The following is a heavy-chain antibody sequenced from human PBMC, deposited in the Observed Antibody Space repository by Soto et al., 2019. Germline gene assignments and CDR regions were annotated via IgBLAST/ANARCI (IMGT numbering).Heavy chain of an antibody. V-gene: IGHV4-39*01. CDR1: GGSISSGSSY. CDR2: IYYLGNT. CDR3: AGLFPSVSSGYHLNS. D-gene: IGHD3-22*01. Sequence: PSETLSLTCTVSGGSISSGSSYWGWIRQPPGKGLEWIGSIYYLGNTYYNPSLGGRVSISVDTSKNQFSLKLKSVTAADTAVFYCAGLFPSVSSGYHLNSLGQGTLVTVS. J-gene: IGHJ4*02.